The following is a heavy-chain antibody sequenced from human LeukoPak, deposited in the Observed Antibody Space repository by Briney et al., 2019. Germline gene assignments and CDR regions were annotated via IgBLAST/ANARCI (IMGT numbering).Heavy chain of an antibody. V-gene: IGHV3-23*01. CDR1: SFTFSDYG. CDR2: ISGSGADT. D-gene: IGHD1-1*01. J-gene: IGHJ4*02. CDR3: AKGPRALDHSTHRFDY. Sequence: QPGGSLRLSCEASSFTFSDYGMSWVRQAPGKGLEWVAGISGSGADTYYADSVKGRFTVSRDNSRNTLFLQMDRLTVEDTALYYCAKGPRALDHSTHRFDYWGKGTLVTVSS.